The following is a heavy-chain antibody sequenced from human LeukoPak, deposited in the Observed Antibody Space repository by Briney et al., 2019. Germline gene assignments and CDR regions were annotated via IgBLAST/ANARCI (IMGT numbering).Heavy chain of an antibody. D-gene: IGHD1-26*01. V-gene: IGHV1-58*01. CDR1: GFTFTSSA. CDR3: AALTSISGDRDY. CDR2: IVVGSGNT. Sequence: SVKVSCKASGFTFTSSAVQWVRQARGQRLEWIGWIVVGSGNTNYAQKFQERVTITRDMSTSTAYMELSSLRSEDTAVYYCAALTSISGDRDYWGQGTLVTVSS. J-gene: IGHJ4*02.